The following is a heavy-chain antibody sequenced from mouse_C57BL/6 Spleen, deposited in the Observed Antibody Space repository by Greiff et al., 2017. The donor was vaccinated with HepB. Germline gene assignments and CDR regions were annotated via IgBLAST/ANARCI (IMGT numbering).Heavy chain of an antibody. D-gene: IGHD2-5*01. V-gene: IGHV1-59*01. Sequence: QVQLQQPGAELVRPGTSVKLSCKASGYTFTSYWMHWVKQRPGQGLEWIGVIDPSDSYTNYNQKFKGKATLTVDTSSSTAYMQLSSLTSEDSAVYYCASGYYSNSGGAMDYWGQGTSVTVSS. CDR1: GYTFTSYW. CDR2: IDPSDSYT. CDR3: ASGYYSNSGGAMDY. J-gene: IGHJ4*01.